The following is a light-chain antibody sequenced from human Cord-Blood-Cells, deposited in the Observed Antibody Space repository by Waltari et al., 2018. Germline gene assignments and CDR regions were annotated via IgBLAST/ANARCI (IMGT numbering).Light chain of an antibody. CDR1: SSNIGSNY. CDR2: RNN. J-gene: IGLJ2*01. CDR3: AAWDDSLSGVV. V-gene: IGLV1-47*01. Sequence: QSVLTQPPSASGTPGQRVTISCSGSSSNIGSNYVYWYQQLPGTDPKLLIYRNNQRPSGFPDRFSGSKSGTSASLAISGRRSEDEADYYCAAWDDSLSGVVFGGGTKLTVL.